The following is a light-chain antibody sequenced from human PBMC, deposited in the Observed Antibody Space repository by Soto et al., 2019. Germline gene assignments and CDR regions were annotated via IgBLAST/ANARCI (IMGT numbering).Light chain of an antibody. Sequence: DIQMTQSPSSVSASVGDRVTITCRTSQGISSWLAWYQQKPGKAPRLLIYAASSLQSGVPSRFSGSGSGTAFNLTISSLPPEEFENYYCQPANSFPLTFGEGTKVEIK. CDR3: QPANSFPLT. V-gene: IGKV1-12*01. J-gene: IGKJ4*01. CDR1: QGISSW. CDR2: AAS.